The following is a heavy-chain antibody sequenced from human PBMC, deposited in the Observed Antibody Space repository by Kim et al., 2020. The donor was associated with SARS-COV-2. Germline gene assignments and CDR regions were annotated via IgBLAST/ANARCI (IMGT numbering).Heavy chain of an antibody. CDR3: ARDGYDSSGYYYGAFDY. D-gene: IGHD3-22*01. J-gene: IGHJ4*02. V-gene: IGHV3-11*06. Sequence: VKRRFTISTDNDKNSLYLQMNSLRAEDTSVYYCARDGYDSSGYYYGAFDYWGQGTLVTVSS.